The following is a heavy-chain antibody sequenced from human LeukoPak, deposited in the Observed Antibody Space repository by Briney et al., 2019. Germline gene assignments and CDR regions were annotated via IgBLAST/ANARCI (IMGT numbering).Heavy chain of an antibody. CDR3: ARVDKADCSSTSCPFDI. CDR1: GGTFISYA. J-gene: IGHJ3*02. V-gene: IGHV1-69*13. Sequence: SVXXSCKAXGGTFISYAISWVRQARGQGLEWMGGIIPILGTANYAQKFQGRGTITAEESTSTAYMALSSLRSEDTAVYYCARVDKADCSSTSCPFDIWGQGTMVTVSS. D-gene: IGHD2-2*01. CDR2: IIPILGTA.